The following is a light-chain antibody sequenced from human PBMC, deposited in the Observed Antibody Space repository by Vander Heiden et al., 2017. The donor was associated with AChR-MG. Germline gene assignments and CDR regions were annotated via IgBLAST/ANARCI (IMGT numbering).Light chain of an antibody. Sequence: QSVLTQPASVSGSPGQSITISCSGASGDLGSYQYVSWYRQYPGKAPQMLIYDVRSRPSAVSDRFSGSKSGNTASLTISGLQAEDEADYYCSSYTTSTLYVFGSGTKVTVL. V-gene: IGLV2-14*03. J-gene: IGLJ1*01. CDR2: DVR. CDR3: SSYTTSTLYV. CDR1: SGDLGSYQY.